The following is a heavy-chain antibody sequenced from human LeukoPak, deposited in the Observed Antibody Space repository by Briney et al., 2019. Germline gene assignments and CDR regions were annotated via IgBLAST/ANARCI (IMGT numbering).Heavy chain of an antibody. CDR3: AKAGYSSSWHVYYFDY. J-gene: IGHJ4*02. V-gene: IGHV3-9*01. Sequence: GGSLRLSCAASGFTFDDYAMHWVRQAPGKGLEWVSGISWNSGSIGYADSVKGRFTISRDNAKNSLYLQMNSLRAEDTALYYCAKAGYSSSWHVYYFDYWGQGTLVTVSS. D-gene: IGHD6-13*01. CDR2: ISWNSGSI. CDR1: GFTFDDYA.